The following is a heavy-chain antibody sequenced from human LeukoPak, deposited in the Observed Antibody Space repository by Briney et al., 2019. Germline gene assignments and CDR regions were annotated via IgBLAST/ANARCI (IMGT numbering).Heavy chain of an antibody. V-gene: IGHV3-30*02. CDR1: GFAFNTYG. D-gene: IGHD4-23*01. CDR2: IRYDGSNK. CDR3: ARDAVGNLDY. Sequence: GGSLRLSCAASGFAFNTYGMNWVRQAPGKGLEWVAYIRYDGSNKNYADSVKGRFTISRDNAKNSLYLQMNSLRAEDTAVYYCARDAVGNLDYWGQGTLVIVSS. J-gene: IGHJ4*02.